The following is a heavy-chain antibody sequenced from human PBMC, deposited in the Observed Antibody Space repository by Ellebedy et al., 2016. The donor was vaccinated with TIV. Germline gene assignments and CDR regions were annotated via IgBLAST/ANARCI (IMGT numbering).Heavy chain of an antibody. Sequence: MPSETLSLTCAVSGGSISSSNWWSWVRQPPGKGLEWIGEIYHSGSTNYNPSLKSRVTISVDKSKNQFSLKLSSVTAADTAVYYCARLGVIAAAGASDYWGQGTLVIVSS. CDR3: ARLGVIAAAGASDY. CDR2: IYHSGST. CDR1: GGSISSSNW. D-gene: IGHD6-13*01. V-gene: IGHV4-4*02. J-gene: IGHJ4*02.